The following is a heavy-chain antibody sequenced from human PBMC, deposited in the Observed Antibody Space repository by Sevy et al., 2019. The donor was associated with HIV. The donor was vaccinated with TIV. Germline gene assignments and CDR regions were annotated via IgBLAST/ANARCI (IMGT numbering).Heavy chain of an antibody. CDR3: ARVPHGDYGMDV. CDR2: ISYDRSNK. Sequence: GGSLRLSCAASGFTFSSYAMHWVRQAPGKGLEWVAVISYDRSNKYYADSVKGRFTISRDNSKNTLYLQMNSLRAEDTAVYYCARVPHGDYGMDVWGQGTTVTVSS. J-gene: IGHJ6*02. CDR1: GFTFSSYA. V-gene: IGHV3-30-3*01. D-gene: IGHD4-17*01.